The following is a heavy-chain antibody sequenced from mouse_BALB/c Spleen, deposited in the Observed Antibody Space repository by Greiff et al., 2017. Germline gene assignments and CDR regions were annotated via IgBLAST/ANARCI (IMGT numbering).Heavy chain of an antibody. Sequence: VQLQQSAAELARPGASVKLSCKASGYTFTSYWMHWVKQRPGQGLEWIGEIDPSDSYTNYNQKFKGKATLTVDKSSSTAYMQLSSLTSEDSAVYYCARGGLRRGWYFDVWGAGTTVTVSS. J-gene: IGHJ1*01. D-gene: IGHD2-4*01. CDR2: IDPSDSYT. CDR3: ARGGLRRGWYFDV. CDR1: GYTFTSYW. V-gene: IGHV1-69*02.